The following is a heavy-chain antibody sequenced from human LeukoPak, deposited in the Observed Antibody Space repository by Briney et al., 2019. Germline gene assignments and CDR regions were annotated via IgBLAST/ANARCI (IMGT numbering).Heavy chain of an antibody. V-gene: IGHV3-30-3*01. J-gene: IGHJ4*02. CDR1: GFTFSSYA. Sequence: PGGSLRLSCAASGFTFSSYAMHWVRQAPGKGLEWVAVISYDGSNKYYADSVKGRFTISRDNSKNTLYLQMNSLRAEDTAVYYCARVDREGYCTSGVCYGLDYWGQGTLVTVSS. CDR3: ARVDREGYCTSGVCYGLDY. CDR2: ISYDGSNK. D-gene: IGHD2-8*01.